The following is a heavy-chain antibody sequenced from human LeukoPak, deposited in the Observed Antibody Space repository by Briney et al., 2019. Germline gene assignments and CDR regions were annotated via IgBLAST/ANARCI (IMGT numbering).Heavy chain of an antibody. Sequence: ASVKVSCKASGYTFTSYGISWVRQAPGQGLEWMGWMNPNSGNTGYAQKFQGRVTITWKTSISTAYMGLSSLRSEDTVVYYCARLYYDSNDYYYGIDYWGQGTLVTVSS. CDR1: GYTFTSYG. V-gene: IGHV1-8*03. CDR3: ARLYYDSNDYYYGIDY. CDR2: MNPNSGNT. D-gene: IGHD3-22*01. J-gene: IGHJ4*02.